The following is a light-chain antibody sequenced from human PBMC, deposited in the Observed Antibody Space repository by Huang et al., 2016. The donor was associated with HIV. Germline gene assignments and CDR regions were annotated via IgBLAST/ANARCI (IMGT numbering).Light chain of an antibody. CDR2: DAS. V-gene: IGKV1-33*01. CDR3: QQYDNLT. CDR1: QDIRNY. Sequence: DIHMTQSPSSLSASVGDRVTITCQASQDIRNYLNWYQQKPGKAPKLLIYDASNVETWVPSRFSGSGSGTDFTFTISSLQPEDIATYYCQQYDNLTFGGGTKVEIK. J-gene: IGKJ4*01.